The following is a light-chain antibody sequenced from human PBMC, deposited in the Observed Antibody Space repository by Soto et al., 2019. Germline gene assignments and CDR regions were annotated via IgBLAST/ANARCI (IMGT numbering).Light chain of an antibody. CDR2: EVS. J-gene: IGLJ1*01. CDR3: CSYAGSSTYV. CDR1: SSDVGSYNL. V-gene: IGLV2-23*02. Sequence: QSVLTQPASVSGSPGQSITISCTGTSSDVGSYNLVSWYQQHPGKAPKLMIYEVSKRPSGVSNRFSDSKSGNTVSLTISGLQAEDEADYYCCSYAGSSTYVFGTGTKVTVL.